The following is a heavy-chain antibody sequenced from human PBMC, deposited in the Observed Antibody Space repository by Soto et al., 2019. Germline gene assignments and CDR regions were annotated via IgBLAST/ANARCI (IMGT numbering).Heavy chain of an antibody. CDR3: ARGEKVGATVTSSFDY. CDR2: IIPIFGTA. V-gene: IGHV1-69*12. D-gene: IGHD4-4*01. CDR1: GGTFSSYA. J-gene: IGHJ4*02. Sequence: QVQLVQSGAEVKKPGSSVKVSCKASGGTFSSYAISWVRQAPGQGLEWMGGIIPIFGTANYAQKFQGRVTITADESKSTAYMELSSLRSEDTAVYYCARGEKVGATVTSSFDYWGQGTLVTVSS.